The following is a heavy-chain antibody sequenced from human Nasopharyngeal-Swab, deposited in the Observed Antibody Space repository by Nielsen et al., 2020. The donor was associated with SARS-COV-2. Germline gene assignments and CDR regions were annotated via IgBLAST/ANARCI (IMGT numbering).Heavy chain of an antibody. CDR3: AQCITNTWSKGWFDF. J-gene: IGHJ5*01. CDR1: GDTFTSYG. CDR2: ISANNGDT. D-gene: IGHD2-8*01. V-gene: IGHV1-18*01. Sequence: ASVKVSCKASGDTFTSYGFSWVRQDPGQGLEWMGWISANNGDTDYAQKFRDRITITTDTSTTTVHMELRGLKSDDTAVYYFAQCITNTWSKGWFDFWGHGTLVTVSS.